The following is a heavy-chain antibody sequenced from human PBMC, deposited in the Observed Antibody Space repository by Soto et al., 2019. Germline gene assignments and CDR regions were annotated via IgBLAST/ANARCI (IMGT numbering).Heavy chain of an antibody. CDR3: ARGDRGAFDL. CDR1: GFTFDYHW. CDR2: IHSDGTST. D-gene: IGHD1-26*01. J-gene: IGHJ3*01. Sequence: EVQLVESGGGLVQPGESLRLSCAASGFTFDYHWMHWVRQAPGKGLVWVSRIHSDGTSTTYADSVKGRFTISRDNAKNTLSLQMNSLRAEDTAVYYCARGDRGAFDLWGQGTVVTVSS. V-gene: IGHV3-74*01.